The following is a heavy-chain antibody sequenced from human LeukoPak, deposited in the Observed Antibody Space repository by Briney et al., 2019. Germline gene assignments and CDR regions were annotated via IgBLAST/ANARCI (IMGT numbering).Heavy chain of an antibody. J-gene: IGHJ3*02. CDR3: ATTVPRTSSTSCCDAFDI. Sequence: ASVKVSCTVSGYTLTELSMHWVRQAPGKGLEWMGGFDPEDGETIYAQKFQGRVTMTEDTSTDTAYMELSSLRSEDTAVYYCATTVPRTSSTSCCDAFDIWGQGTMVTVSS. V-gene: IGHV1-24*01. D-gene: IGHD2-2*01. CDR1: GYTLTELS. CDR2: FDPEDGET.